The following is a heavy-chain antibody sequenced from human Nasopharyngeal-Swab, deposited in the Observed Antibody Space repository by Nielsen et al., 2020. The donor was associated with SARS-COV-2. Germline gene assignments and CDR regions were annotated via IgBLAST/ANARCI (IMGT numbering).Heavy chain of an antibody. J-gene: IGHJ6*02. CDR2: IKQDGSEK. CDR3: ARDESYYYYYGMDV. Sequence: GGSVRLSCAASGFTFRSYWMSWVRPAPGEGLEWVANIKQDGSEKYYVDSVKGRFTISRDNAKNSLYLQMNSLRAEDTAVYYCARDESYYYYYGMDVWGQGTTVTVSS. V-gene: IGHV3-7*01. CDR1: GFTFRSYW.